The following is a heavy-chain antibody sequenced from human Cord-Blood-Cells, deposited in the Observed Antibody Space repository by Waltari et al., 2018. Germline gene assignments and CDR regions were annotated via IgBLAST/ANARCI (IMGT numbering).Heavy chain of an antibody. CDR3: ARGKGARRGVRGVDY. J-gene: IGHJ4*02. CDR2: MNPNSVNP. D-gene: IGHD3-10*01. V-gene: IGHV1-8*03. Sequence: QVQLVQSGAEVKKPGASVKVSCKASGYTLTSYDLNWVRQDTGQGLESMGWMNPNSVNPGYAQKFQGRVTITRNTSISTAYMGLRSLRSEDTAVYYCARGKGARRGVRGVDYWGQGTLVTISS. CDR1: GYTLTSYD.